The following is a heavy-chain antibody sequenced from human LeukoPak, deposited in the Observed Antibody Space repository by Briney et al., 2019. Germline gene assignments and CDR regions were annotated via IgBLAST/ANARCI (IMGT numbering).Heavy chain of an antibody. D-gene: IGHD2-8*01. J-gene: IGHJ4*02. CDR2: ISYDGSNK. Sequence: PGGSLRLSCAASGFTFSSYAMHWVRQAPGKGLEWVAVISYDGSNKYYADSVKGRFTISRDKSKNTLYLQMNSLRAEDTAVYYCARAIRLGYCTNGVCPEIDYWGQGTLVTVSS. CDR3: ARAIRLGYCTNGVCPEIDY. V-gene: IGHV3-30*04. CDR1: GFTFSSYA.